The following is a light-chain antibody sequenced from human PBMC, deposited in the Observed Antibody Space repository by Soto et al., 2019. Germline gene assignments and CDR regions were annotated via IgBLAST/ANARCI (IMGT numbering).Light chain of an antibody. J-gene: IGKJ4*01. CDR1: QSVRSW. Sequence: DIPMTQSPSTLSASVGDRVTITCRASQSVRSWLAWYQQKPGRAPKFLIYDASSLESGVPSRFSGSGSGTEFTLTISNLQPDDFATHYCQQYDNYPLTFGGGTKVEI. V-gene: IGKV1-5*01. CDR2: DAS. CDR3: QQYDNYPLT.